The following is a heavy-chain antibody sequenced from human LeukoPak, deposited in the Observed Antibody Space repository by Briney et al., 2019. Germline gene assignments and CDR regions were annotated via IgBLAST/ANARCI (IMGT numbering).Heavy chain of an antibody. D-gene: IGHD5-12*01. CDR3: ARRNGQDIVPTFRRRYYFDY. Sequence: SETLSLTCTVSGASISGSSHYFWGWIRQTPGKGLEWIGSIYYSGITYYTPSLKSRLTISVDTSRNQFSLKLSSVSAADTAVYYCARRNGQDIVPTFRRRYYFDYWGQGTLVTVSS. CDR2: IYYSGIT. CDR1: GASISGSSHYF. V-gene: IGHV4-39*01. J-gene: IGHJ4*02.